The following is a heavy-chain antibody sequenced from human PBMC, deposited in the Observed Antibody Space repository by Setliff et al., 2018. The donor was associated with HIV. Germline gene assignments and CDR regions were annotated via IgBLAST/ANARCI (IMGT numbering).Heavy chain of an antibody. D-gene: IGHD5-12*01. CDR1: GYTFTGYY. CDR3: ATRIRDGHRGYGYFDF. V-gene: IGHV1-46*01. CDR2: INPGGGNT. Sequence: ASVKVSCKASGYTFTGYYMHWVRQAPGQGLEWMGIINPGGGNTRYAQRFQGRVTTTEDTSTDTAYMELSSLRPEDTVVYYCATRIRDGHRGYGYFDFWGQGTLVTVSS. J-gene: IGHJ4*02.